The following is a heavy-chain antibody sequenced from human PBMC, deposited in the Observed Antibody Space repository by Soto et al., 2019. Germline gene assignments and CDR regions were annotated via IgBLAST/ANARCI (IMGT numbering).Heavy chain of an antibody. CDR1: GGSISSGGYS. D-gene: IGHD5-18*01. Sequence: QLQLQESGSGLVKPSQTLSLTCAVSGGSISSGGYSWSWIRQPPGKGLEWIGYIYHSGSTYYNPSLKGRSTISVDRSKTHFSRRRGSVPAGDRAGYYCARGGGDTAMGVDYWGQGTLVTVSS. CDR2: IYHSGST. CDR3: ARGGGDTAMGVDY. J-gene: IGHJ4*02. V-gene: IGHV4-30-2*01.